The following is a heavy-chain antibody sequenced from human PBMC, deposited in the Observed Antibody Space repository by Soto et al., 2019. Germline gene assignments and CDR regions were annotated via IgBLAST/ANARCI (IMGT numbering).Heavy chain of an antibody. D-gene: IGHD1-7*01. V-gene: IGHV4-39*01. CDR3: ARRPVELRPFDY. CDR1: GGSISSSSYY. CDR2: IYYSGST. Sequence: QLQLQESGPGLVKPSETLSLTCTVSGGSISSSSYYWGWIRQPPGKGLEWIGSIYYSGSTYYNPSLKSRVTISVDTSKNQFSLKLSSVTAADTAVYYCARRPVELRPFDYWGQGTLVTVSS. J-gene: IGHJ4*02.